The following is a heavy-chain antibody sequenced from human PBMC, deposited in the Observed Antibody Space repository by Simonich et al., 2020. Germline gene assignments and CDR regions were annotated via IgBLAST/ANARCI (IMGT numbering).Heavy chain of an antibody. V-gene: IGHV3-23*01. CDR2: MSGSGGRT. Sequence: EVQLLESGGGLVQPGGSLRLSCAASGFTFSSYAMSWVRQAPGKGLEWVSAMSGSGGRTYYADSVKGRFTISRDNSKNTLYLQMNSLRAEDTAVYYCAKDSSLVGATDWFDPWGQGTLVTVSS. D-gene: IGHD1-26*01. CDR3: AKDSSLVGATDWFDP. CDR1: GFTFSSYA. J-gene: IGHJ5*02.